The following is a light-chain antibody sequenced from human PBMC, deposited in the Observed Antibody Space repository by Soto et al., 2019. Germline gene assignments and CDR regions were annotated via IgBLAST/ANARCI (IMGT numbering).Light chain of an antibody. CDR2: GAS. V-gene: IGKV3-20*01. Sequence: EVFLTQSPDTLSLSPGERSTLSCRSSQSVSSSYLAWYQQKPGQAPRLLIYGASSRATGIPDRFSGSGSGTDFTLTITSLQSEDFAVYYCQHYYNWPPLSFGPGTKVDIK. CDR1: QSVSSSY. CDR3: QHYYNWPPLS. J-gene: IGKJ3*01.